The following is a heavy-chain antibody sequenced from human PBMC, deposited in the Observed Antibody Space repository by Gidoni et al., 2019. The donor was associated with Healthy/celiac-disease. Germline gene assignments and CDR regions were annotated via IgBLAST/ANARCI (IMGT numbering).Heavy chain of an antibody. CDR1: GGTFSSYA. CDR3: ARDRPAGAVAGVIIVD. Sequence: QVQLVQSGAEVKKPGSSVKVSCKASGGTFSSYAISWVRQAPGQGLEWMGGIIPIFGTANYAQKFQGRVTITADKSTSTAYMELSSLRSEDTAVYYCARDRPAGAVAGVIIVDWGQGTLVTVSS. D-gene: IGHD6-19*01. J-gene: IGHJ4*02. V-gene: IGHV1-69*06. CDR2: IIPIFGTA.